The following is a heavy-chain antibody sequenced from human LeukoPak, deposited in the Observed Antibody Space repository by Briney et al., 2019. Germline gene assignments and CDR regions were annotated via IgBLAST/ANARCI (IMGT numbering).Heavy chain of an antibody. J-gene: IGHJ4*02. CDR1: GFTFSSYG. CDR3: TRGGGGSFPHY. Sequence: GRSLRLSCAASGFTFSSYGMHWVRQAPGKGLEWVAVIWYDGSNKYYADSVKGRFTISRDNSKNTLYLQMNSLRAEDTAVYYCTRGGGGSFPHYWGQGTLVTVSS. CDR2: IWYDGSNK. D-gene: IGHD2-21*01. V-gene: IGHV3-33*01.